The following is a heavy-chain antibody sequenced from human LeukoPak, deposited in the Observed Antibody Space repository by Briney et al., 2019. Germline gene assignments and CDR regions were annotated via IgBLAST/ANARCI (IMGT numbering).Heavy chain of an antibody. CDR1: GFTFSSYW. CDR2: INSDGSST. CDR3: ARTWELLYYMDV. D-gene: IGHD1-26*01. Sequence: PGGSLRLSCAASGFTFSSYWMHWVRQAPGKGLVWVSRINSDGSSTSYADSVKGRFTISRDNAKNSLYLQMNSLRAEDTAVYYCARTWELLYYMDVWGKGTTVTVSS. J-gene: IGHJ6*03. V-gene: IGHV3-74*01.